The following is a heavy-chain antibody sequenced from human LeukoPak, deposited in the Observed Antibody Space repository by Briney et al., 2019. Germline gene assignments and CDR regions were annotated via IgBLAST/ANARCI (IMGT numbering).Heavy chain of an antibody. Sequence: SETLSLTCAVYGGSFSGYYWTWIRQSPGKGLEWIGEVNHSGSTNYNPSLKSRVTISIDTSKNHFSLKLSSVTAADTAVYYCARGRLFVYWGQGTLVTVSS. D-gene: IGHD3-10*02. CDR1: GGSFSGYY. CDR3: ARGRLFVY. J-gene: IGHJ4*02. CDR2: VNHSGST. V-gene: IGHV4-34*01.